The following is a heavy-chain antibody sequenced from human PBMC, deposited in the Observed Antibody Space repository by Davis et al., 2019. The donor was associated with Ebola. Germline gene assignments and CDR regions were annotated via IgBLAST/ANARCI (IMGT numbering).Heavy chain of an antibody. Sequence: ASVKVSCKASGYTFTGYYMHWVRQAPGQGLEWMGWINPNSGDTNYAQKFQGRVTMTRDTSISTAYMELSRLRSDDTAVYYCSLWSGYYDYYYYGMDVWGQGTTVTVSS. J-gene: IGHJ6*02. D-gene: IGHD3-3*01. CDR2: INPNSGDT. CDR3: SLWSGYYDYYYYGMDV. V-gene: IGHV1-2*02. CDR1: GYTFTGYY.